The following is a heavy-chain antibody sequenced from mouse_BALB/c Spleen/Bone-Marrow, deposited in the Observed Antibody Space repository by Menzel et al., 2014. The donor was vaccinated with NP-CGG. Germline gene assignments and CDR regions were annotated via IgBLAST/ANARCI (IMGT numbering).Heavy chain of an antibody. J-gene: IGHJ4*01. CDR2: IYPGDGDT. D-gene: IGHD2-3*01. Sequence: QVQLQQSGLELVKPGASVKISCKASGYAFSSSWMNWVKQRPGQGLEWIGRIYPGDGDTKYNGKFKGKATLTADKSSSTAYMQLSSLTSVDSAVYFCARSDGYRDMDYWGQGTSVTVSS. CDR3: ARSDGYRDMDY. CDR1: GYAFSSSW. V-gene: IGHV1-82*01.